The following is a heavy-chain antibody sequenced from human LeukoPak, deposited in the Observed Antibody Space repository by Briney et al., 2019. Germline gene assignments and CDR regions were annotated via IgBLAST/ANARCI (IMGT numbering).Heavy chain of an antibody. Sequence: SETLSLTCAVYGGSLSGHYWSWIRQTPGKGLEWIGEINHSGSTNYNPSLKSRVTILVDMSKNQFSLKLSSVTAADMAMYYCARGTTPTHYDAFDIWGQGTMVTVSS. V-gene: IGHV4-34*01. D-gene: IGHD1-1*01. CDR1: GGSLSGHY. CDR3: ARGTTPTHYDAFDI. J-gene: IGHJ3*02. CDR2: INHSGST.